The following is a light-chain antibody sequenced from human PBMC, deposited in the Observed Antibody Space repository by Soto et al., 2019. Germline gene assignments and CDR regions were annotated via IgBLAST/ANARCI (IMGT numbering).Light chain of an antibody. J-gene: IGKJ5*01. Sequence: DIQMTQSPSSLSAPVGDRVSISCRASQDIDKWLAWFQQKPGKAPKLLISAASTLQNGVSSRFSGSGSGTDCTLTIQSLQPDDIGTYYCQQASSFPHTFGQGTRLEIK. CDR1: QDIDKW. V-gene: IGKV1-12*01. CDR2: AAS. CDR3: QQASSFPHT.